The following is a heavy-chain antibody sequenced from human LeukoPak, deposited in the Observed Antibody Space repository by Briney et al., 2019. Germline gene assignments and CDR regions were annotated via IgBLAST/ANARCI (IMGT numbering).Heavy chain of an antibody. CDR2: IYYSGST. J-gene: IGHJ3*02. D-gene: IGHD3-22*01. Sequence: PSETLSLTCTVSGGSISSYYWSWIRQPPGKGLEWIGYIYYSGSTNYNPSLKSRVTISVDTSKNQFSLKLSSVTAADTAVYYCAREYDSSGYHDAFDIWGQGTMVTVSS. V-gene: IGHV4-59*08. CDR3: AREYDSSGYHDAFDI. CDR1: GGSISSYY.